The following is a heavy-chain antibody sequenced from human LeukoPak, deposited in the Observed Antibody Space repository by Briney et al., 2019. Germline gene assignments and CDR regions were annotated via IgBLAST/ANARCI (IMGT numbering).Heavy chain of an antibody. CDR3: ARDSSGWLYFDY. CDR2: IYYSGST. CDR1: GGSVSSGSYY. D-gene: IGHD6-19*01. Sequence: SSETLSLTCTVSGGSVSSGSYYWSWIRQPPGTGLEWIGYIYYSGSTNYNPSLKSRVTISVDTSKNQFSLKLSSVTAADTAVYYCARDSSGWLYFDYWGQGTLVTVSS. J-gene: IGHJ4*02. V-gene: IGHV4-61*01.